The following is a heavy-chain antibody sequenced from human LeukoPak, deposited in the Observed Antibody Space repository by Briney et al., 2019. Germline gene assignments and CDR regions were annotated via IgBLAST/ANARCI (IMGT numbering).Heavy chain of an antibody. CDR3: ARDNFEQNSSSPYYYYYYMDV. V-gene: IGHV1-2*02. J-gene: IGHJ6*03. CDR1: GYTFTSYY. Sequence: ASVKVSCKASGYTFTSYYMHWVRQAPGQGLEWMGWINPNSGGTNYAQKFQGRVTMTRDTSISTAYMELSRLRSDDTAVYYCARDNFEQNSSSPYYYYYYMDVWGKGATVTVSS. D-gene: IGHD6-19*01. CDR2: INPNSGGT.